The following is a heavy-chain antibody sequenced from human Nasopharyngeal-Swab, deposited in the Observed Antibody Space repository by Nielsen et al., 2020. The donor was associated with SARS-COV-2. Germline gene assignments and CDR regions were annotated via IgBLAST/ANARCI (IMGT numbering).Heavy chain of an antibody. D-gene: IGHD3-10*01. CDR1: GFTFSSYG. J-gene: IGHJ1*01. CDR2: ISYDGSNK. Sequence: GGSLRLSCAASGFTFSSYGMHWVRQAPGKGLEWVAVISYDGSNKYYADSVKGRFTISRDNSKNTLYLQMNSLRAEDTAVYYCAKAGSAEYFQHWGQGTPVTVSS. V-gene: IGHV3-30*18. CDR3: AKAGSAEYFQH.